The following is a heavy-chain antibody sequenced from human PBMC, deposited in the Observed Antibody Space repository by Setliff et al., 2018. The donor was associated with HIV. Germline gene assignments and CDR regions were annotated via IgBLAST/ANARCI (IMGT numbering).Heavy chain of an antibody. Sequence: GESLRLSCAVSGFTFSNYAMSWVRHAPGKGREWVSLIRSSGITTDYADSVKGRFTVSRDNSKSTLYLQMNSLRAQDTAVYSCSKDPPGDYTGMPVDIWGQGTMVTVSS. J-gene: IGHJ3*02. V-gene: IGHV3-23*01. CDR3: SKDPPGDYTGMPVDI. CDR1: GFTFSNYA. D-gene: IGHD4-4*01. CDR2: IRSSGITT.